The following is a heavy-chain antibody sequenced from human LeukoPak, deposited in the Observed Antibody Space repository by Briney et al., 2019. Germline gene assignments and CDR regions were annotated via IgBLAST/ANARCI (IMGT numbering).Heavy chain of an antibody. Sequence: PPETLSLTCTVSGGSSSSHYWSWIRQPPGKGLEWVGSIYISGSTNYNPSLKSRVTISADTSKNQFSLRLSSVTAADTAVYYCAQTVWDFWSGNFDYWGQGTLVTVSS. V-gene: IGHV4-4*09. J-gene: IGHJ4*02. CDR1: GGSSSSHY. CDR2: IYISGST. D-gene: IGHD3-3*01. CDR3: AQTVWDFWSGNFDY.